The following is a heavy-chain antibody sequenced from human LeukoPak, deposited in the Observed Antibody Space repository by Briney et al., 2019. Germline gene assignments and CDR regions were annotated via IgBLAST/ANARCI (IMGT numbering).Heavy chain of an antibody. D-gene: IGHD6-19*01. J-gene: IGHJ4*02. CDR1: GGSIRSYY. CDR2: IYYTGST. CDR3: ARVLPYSSGWGVDY. V-gene: IGHV4-59*01. Sequence: RPSETLSLTCTVSGGSIRSYYWSWIRQPPGKGLEWIGYIYYTGSTNYNPSLKSRVTILVDTSKNQFSLNLISVTAADTAVYYCARVLPYSSGWGVDYWGQGALVTVSS.